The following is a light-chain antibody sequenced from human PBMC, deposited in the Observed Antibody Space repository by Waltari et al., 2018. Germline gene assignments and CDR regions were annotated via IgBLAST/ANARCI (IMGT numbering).Light chain of an antibody. CDR1: QRVCST. CDR3: HQSRSFPVT. CDR2: YAS. J-gene: IGKJ4*01. V-gene: IGKV6D-21*02. Sequence: EIVLTQSPDFLSVTPKQKVTITCRASQRVCSTLHWYQQKAHQSPKLLIQYASHSMPGVPSRFSGSGSGTDFTLTISSLEVEDAAAYYCHQSRSFPVTLGGGTEVEI.